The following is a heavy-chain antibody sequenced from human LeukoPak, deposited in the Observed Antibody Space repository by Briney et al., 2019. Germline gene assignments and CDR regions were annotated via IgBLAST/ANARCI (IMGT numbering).Heavy chain of an antibody. D-gene: IGHD2-15*01. CDR1: GYTISNGYY. Sequence: SETLSLTCAVSGYTISNGYYWGWIRQPPGKGLESIGSVSHSGSTYYNPSLKSRVTMSLDTSKNQFSRRLTSMTAADTAMYYCATTVGDYCRGGICYSAVDYWGQGTLVTVSS. CDR2: VSHSGST. CDR3: ATTVGDYCRGGICYSAVDY. V-gene: IGHV4-38-2*01. J-gene: IGHJ4*02.